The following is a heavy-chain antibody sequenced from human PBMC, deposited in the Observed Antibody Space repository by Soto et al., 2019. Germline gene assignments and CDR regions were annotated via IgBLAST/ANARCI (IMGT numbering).Heavy chain of an antibody. D-gene: IGHD6-13*01. CDR3: AKETEQQLVRHYYYGMDV. Sequence: GGSLRLSCAASGFTFSSYGMHWVRQAPGKGLEWVAVISYDGSNKYYADSVKGRFTISRDNSKNTLYLQMNSLRAEDTAVYYCAKETEQQLVRHYYYGMDVWGQGTTVTVSS. CDR2: ISYDGSNK. V-gene: IGHV3-30*18. CDR1: GFTFSSYG. J-gene: IGHJ6*02.